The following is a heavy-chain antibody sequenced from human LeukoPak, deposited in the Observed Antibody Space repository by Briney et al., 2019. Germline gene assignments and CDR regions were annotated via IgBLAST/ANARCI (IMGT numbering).Heavy chain of an antibody. Sequence: SQTLSLTCTVSGGSISSGDYYWSWIRQPPGKGLEWIGYIYYSGSTYYNPSLKSRVTISVDTSKNQFSLKLSSVTAADTAVYYCARLSSGSLTFDYWGQGTLSPSPQ. J-gene: IGHJ4*02. CDR3: ARLSSGSLTFDY. V-gene: IGHV4-30-4*08. CDR2: IYYSGST. CDR1: GGSISSGDYY. D-gene: IGHD6-19*01.